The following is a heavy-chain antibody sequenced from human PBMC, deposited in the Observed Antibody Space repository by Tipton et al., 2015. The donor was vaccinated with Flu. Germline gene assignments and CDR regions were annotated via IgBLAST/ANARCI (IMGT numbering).Heavy chain of an antibody. CDR3: ARGGAGITMVRGATYYYYYMDV. D-gene: IGHD3-10*01. CDR2: IYTRGST. J-gene: IGHJ6*03. CDR1: GGSISSGNYY. Sequence: TLSLTCTVSGGSISSGNYYWTWIRQPAGKGLEWIGRIYTRGSTNYNPSLKSRVTMSVDTSKNQFSLKLSSVTAADTAVYYCARGGAGITMVRGATYYYYYMDVWGTATAVTVSS. V-gene: IGHV4-61*02.